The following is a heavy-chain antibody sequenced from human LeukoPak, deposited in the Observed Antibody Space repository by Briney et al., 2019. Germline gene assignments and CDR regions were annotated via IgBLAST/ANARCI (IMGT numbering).Heavy chain of an antibody. Sequence: ASVKVSCKASGYSFTSHYMHWVRQAPGQGLEWMGLINPSGSSTLYAQKFQGRVTITRNTSISTAYMELSSLRSEDTAVYYCARAFRLSGSYSISWFDPWGQGTLVTVSS. CDR2: INPSGSST. V-gene: IGHV1-46*01. CDR3: ARAFRLSGSYSISWFDP. J-gene: IGHJ5*02. D-gene: IGHD1-26*01. CDR1: GYSFTSHY.